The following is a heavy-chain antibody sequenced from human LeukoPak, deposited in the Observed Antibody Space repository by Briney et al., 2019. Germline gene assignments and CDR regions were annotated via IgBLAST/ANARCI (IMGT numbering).Heavy chain of an antibody. CDR1: GFTFSNYG. Sequence: PGGSLRLSCEGSGFTFSNYGMHWVRQAPGKGLEWVALMWYDGSNKYYADSVKGRFTISRDNSKNTLYLQMNSLRAEDTAVYYCAKGVRIKVAAAKRAFDIWGQGTMVTVSS. J-gene: IGHJ3*02. V-gene: IGHV3-30*02. CDR2: MWYDGSNK. CDR3: AKGVRIKVAAAKRAFDI. D-gene: IGHD6-13*01.